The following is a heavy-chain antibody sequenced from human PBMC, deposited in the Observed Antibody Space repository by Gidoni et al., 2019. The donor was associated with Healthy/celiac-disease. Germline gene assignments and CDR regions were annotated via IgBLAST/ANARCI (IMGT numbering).Heavy chain of an antibody. J-gene: IGHJ4*02. CDR1: GFTFTSSA. CDR2: IVVGSGNT. CDR3: AAEGNGGNSDY. D-gene: IGHD2-15*01. V-gene: IGHV1-58*01. Sequence: QMQLVQAGPEVKKPGTSVKVACKASGFTFTSSAVQWVRQARGQRLEWIGWIVVGSGNTNYAQKFQERVTITRDMSTSTAYMELSSLRSEDTAVYYCAAEGNGGNSDYWGQGTLVTVSS.